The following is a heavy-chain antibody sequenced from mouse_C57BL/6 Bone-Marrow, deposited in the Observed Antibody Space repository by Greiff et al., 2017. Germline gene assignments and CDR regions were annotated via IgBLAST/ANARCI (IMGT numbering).Heavy chain of an antibody. J-gene: IGHJ4*01. D-gene: IGHD3-1*01. CDR2: ISSGSSTI. CDR3: ASPDCYYAMDY. CDR1: GFTFSDYG. V-gene: IGHV5-17*01. Sequence: EVKLVESGGGLVKPGGSLKLSCAASGFTFSDYGMHWVRQAPEKGLEWVAYISSGSSTIYYADTVKGRFTIARDNAKNTLFLQMTSLRSEDTAMYCCASPDCYYAMDYWGQGTSVTVSS.